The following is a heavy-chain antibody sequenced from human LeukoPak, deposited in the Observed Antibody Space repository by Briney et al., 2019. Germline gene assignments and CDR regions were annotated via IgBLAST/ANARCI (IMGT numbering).Heavy chain of an antibody. V-gene: IGHV3-7*01. J-gene: IGHJ4*02. Sequence: GGSLRLSCGAAGFTFSSYGRSWVRQAPGKGLEWVANIKQDGSEKYYVDSVKGRFTIAGDNAKNSLYLQMNRLRVEDTAVYYCARDHNYAFDNCGQGTLVTVSS. CDR2: IKQDGSEK. CDR1: GFTFSSYG. D-gene: IGHD1-1*01. CDR3: ARDHNYAFDN.